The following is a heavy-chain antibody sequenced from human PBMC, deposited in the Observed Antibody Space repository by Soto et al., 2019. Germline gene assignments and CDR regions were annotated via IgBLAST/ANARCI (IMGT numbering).Heavy chain of an antibody. CDR2: IYYRGNA. CDR1: GGSISSGDYY. J-gene: IGHJ4*02. V-gene: IGHV4-39*01. D-gene: IGHD5-12*01. Sequence: SETLSLTCTLSGGSISSGDYYWSWIRHPPGKGLEWIGSIYYRGNANYNPSLQTRVTISLDKSKSQFSLKLNSVTAADSAVYFCARLEGLATISYYFDFWGPGALVTVSS. CDR3: ARLEGLATISYYFDF.